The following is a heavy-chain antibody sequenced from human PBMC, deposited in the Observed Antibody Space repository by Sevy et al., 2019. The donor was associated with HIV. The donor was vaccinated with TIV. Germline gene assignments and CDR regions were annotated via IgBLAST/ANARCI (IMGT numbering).Heavy chain of an antibody. CDR3: AGYNNLGY. CDR2: IKEVGSEK. D-gene: IGHD1-1*01. CDR1: GFSFSNYW. J-gene: IGHJ4*02. V-gene: IGHV3-7*01. Sequence: GGSLRLSCAVSGFSFSNYWMSWVRQAPGKGLEWVANIKEVGSEKHYVDSVKGGFTISRDNTKNSLFLQIDSMRAEDTALYYCAGYNNLGYWGQGTLVTVSS.